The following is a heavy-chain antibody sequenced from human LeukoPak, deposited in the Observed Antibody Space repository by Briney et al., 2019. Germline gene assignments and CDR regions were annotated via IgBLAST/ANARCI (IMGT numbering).Heavy chain of an antibody. Sequence: SGTLSLSCTVSGGSISSYYLSWVRQPPGKGLEWIGYIYYSGSTNYNPSLKSRVTISVDTSKIQFSLKLSSVTASDTAVYYCVRTLYPPSYESSADWSDASSQRTLATVSS. CDR1: GGSISSYY. CDR3: VRTLYPPSYESSADWSDA. J-gene: IGHJ5*02. D-gene: IGHD3-22*01. CDR2: IYYSGST. V-gene: IGHV4-59*01.